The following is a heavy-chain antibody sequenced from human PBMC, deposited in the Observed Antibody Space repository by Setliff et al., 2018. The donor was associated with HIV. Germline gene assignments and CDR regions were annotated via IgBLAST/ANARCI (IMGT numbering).Heavy chain of an antibody. CDR3: ARNGCSGDSYFCDLDS. CDR2: IIPILGIA. Sequence: SVKVSCKASGGTFSSYAISWVRQAPGQGLEWMGGIIPILGIANYAQKFQGRVTITADKSTSTAYMELRRLTSEDMAVYFCARNGCSGDSYFCDLDSWGQGTPVTVSS. D-gene: IGHD2-21*02. J-gene: IGHJ4*02. CDR1: GGTFSSYA. V-gene: IGHV1-69*10.